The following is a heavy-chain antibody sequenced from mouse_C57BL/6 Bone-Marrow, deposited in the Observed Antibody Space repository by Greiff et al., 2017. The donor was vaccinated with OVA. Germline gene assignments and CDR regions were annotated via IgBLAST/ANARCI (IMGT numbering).Heavy chain of an antibody. CDR1: GYTFTNYW. D-gene: IGHD2-2*01. Sequence: VQLQQSGAELVRPGTSVKMSCKASGYTFTNYWIGWAKQRPGHGLEWIGDIYPGGGYTNYNEKFKGKATLTADKSSSTAYMQFSSLTSEDSAIYYCAREGYDAGFAYWGQGTLVTVSA. J-gene: IGHJ3*01. V-gene: IGHV1-63*01. CDR3: AREGYDAGFAY. CDR2: IYPGGGYT.